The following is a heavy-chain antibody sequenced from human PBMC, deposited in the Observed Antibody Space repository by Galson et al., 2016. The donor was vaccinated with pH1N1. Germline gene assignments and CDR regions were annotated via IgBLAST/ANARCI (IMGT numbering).Heavy chain of an antibody. CDR1: GFTLSAYY. CDR2: ISANGDTK. CDR3: ARVGAMLTSYYHGMDA. Sequence: SLRLSCAASGFTLSAYYMSWIRQAPGKGLEWISYISANGDTKHYAESVKGRFTVSRDNPENLLYLEMNSLRGDDTAVYFCARVGAMLTSYYHGMDAWGQGTTVVVSS. J-gene: IGHJ6*02. D-gene: IGHD3-10*01. V-gene: IGHV3-11*01.